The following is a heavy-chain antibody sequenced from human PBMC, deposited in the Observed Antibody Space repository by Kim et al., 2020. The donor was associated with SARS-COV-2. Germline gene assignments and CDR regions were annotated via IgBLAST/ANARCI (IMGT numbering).Heavy chain of an antibody. CDR1: GFTFSSYA. J-gene: IGHJ6*03. Sequence: GGSLRLSCAASGFTFSSYAMHWVRQAPGKGLEWVAVISYDGSNKYYADSVKGRFTISRDNSKNTLYLQMNSLRAEDTAVYYCARDGCDSSTSCYYYYYYMDVWGKGTTVTVSS. CDR2: ISYDGSNK. V-gene: IGHV3-30-3*01. CDR3: ARDGCDSSTSCYYYYYYMDV. D-gene: IGHD2-2*01.